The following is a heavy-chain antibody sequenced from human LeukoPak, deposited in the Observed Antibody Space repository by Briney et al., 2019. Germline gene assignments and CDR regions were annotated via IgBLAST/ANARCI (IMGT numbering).Heavy chain of an antibody. CDR2: ISGSGGST. V-gene: IGHV3-23*01. CDR1: GFTFSSYA. D-gene: IGHD4-23*01. CDR3: ARGGYYGGPFDP. J-gene: IGHJ5*02. Sequence: GGSLRLSCAASGFTFSSYAMSWVRQAPGKGLEWVSAISGSGGSTYYADSVKGRFTISRDNSKNTLYLQMGSLRAEDMAVYYCARGGYYGGPFDPWGQGTLVTVSS.